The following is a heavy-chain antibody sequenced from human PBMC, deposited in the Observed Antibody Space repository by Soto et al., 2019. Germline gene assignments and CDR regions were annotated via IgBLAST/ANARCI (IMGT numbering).Heavy chain of an antibody. D-gene: IGHD3-22*01. Sequence: GGSLRLSCAASGFTFRSYGMSWVRQATGKGLEWVSAISGSGGSTYYADSVKGRFTISRDNSKNTLYLQMNSLRAEDTAVYYCAKAPERSSGYKTYYYYGMDVWGQGTTVTVSS. CDR3: AKAPERSSGYKTYYYYGMDV. CDR1: GFTFRSYG. CDR2: ISGSGGST. J-gene: IGHJ6*02. V-gene: IGHV3-23*01.